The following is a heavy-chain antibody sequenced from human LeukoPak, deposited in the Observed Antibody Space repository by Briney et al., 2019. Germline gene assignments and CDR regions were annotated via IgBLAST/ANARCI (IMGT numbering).Heavy chain of an antibody. Sequence: GESLKISCKGSGYSFTSYWISWVRQRPGKGLEWMGRIDPSDSYTNYSPSFEGHVTISADKSISTAYLQWSSLKASDIATYYCARHYGAAGDFDYWGQGTLVTVSS. V-gene: IGHV5-10-1*01. CDR1: GYSFTSYW. D-gene: IGHD6-13*01. CDR2: IDPSDSYT. CDR3: ARHYGAAGDFDY. J-gene: IGHJ4*02.